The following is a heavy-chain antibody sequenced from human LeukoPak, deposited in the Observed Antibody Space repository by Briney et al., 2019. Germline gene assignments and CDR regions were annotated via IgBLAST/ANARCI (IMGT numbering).Heavy chain of an antibody. D-gene: IGHD3-16*01. CDR3: ARDFNGGAFDI. CDR2: ISSSGSTI. J-gene: IGHJ3*02. V-gene: IGHV3-48*04. CDR1: GFTFSGYW. Sequence: QPGGSLRLSCAASGFTFSGYWMSWVRQAPGKGLEWVSYISSSGSTIYYADSVKGRFTISRDNAKNSLYLQMNSLRAEDTAVYYCARDFNGGAFDIWGQGTMVTVSS.